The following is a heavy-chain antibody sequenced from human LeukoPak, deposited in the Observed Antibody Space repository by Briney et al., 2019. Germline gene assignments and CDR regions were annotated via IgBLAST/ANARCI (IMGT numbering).Heavy chain of an antibody. D-gene: IGHD3-16*01. J-gene: IGHJ6*02. CDR3: AKDRRMMSAYYGMDV. CDR1: GSTFISYG. CDR2: ISYDGGNQ. V-gene: IGHV3-30*18. Sequence: GGSLRLSCEASGSTFISYGVHWVRQAPGKGLEWVSVISYDGGNQKYADSVKGRFTISRDNSKNTVYLQLNSLRAEDTAVYYCAKDRRMMSAYYGMDVWAKGPRSLSP.